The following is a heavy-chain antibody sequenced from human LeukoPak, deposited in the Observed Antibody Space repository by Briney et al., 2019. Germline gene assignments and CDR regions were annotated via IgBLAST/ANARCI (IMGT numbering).Heavy chain of an antibody. CDR3: ARLLDNDSSGDPDTFDV. Sequence: PSETLSLTCTVSGGSMSSHYWSWIRQAPGKGLEWIVYKSYSGRTYYKPSLRSRVTISVDTSKNHFSLSLTSVTAADTAVYYCARLLDNDSSGDPDTFDVWGQGTMVTVSS. CDR1: GGSMSSHY. J-gene: IGHJ3*01. CDR2: KSYSGRT. D-gene: IGHD3-22*01. V-gene: IGHV4-59*11.